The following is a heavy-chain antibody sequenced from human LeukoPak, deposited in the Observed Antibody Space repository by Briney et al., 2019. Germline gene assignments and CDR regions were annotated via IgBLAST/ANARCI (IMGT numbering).Heavy chain of an antibody. CDR2: IYYSGST. D-gene: IGHD5-18*01. CDR1: GGSISSYY. CDR3: ARRPPDMVAFDY. V-gene: IGHV4-59*01. Sequence: SETLSLTCTVSGGSISSYYWSWIRQPPGEGLEWIGYIYYSGSTNYNPSLKSRVSISVDTSKNQFSLRLRSVTAADTAVYYCARRPPDMVAFDYWGQGTLVTVSS. J-gene: IGHJ4*02.